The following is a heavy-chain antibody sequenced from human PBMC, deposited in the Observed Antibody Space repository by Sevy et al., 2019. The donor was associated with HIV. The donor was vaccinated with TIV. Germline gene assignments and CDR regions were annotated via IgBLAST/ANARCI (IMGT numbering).Heavy chain of an antibody. CDR2: IYSDETT. CDR1: GFSVNSNY. V-gene: IGHV3-66*01. D-gene: IGHD5-18*01. J-gene: IGHJ4*02. Sequence: GGSLRLSCAASGFSVNSNYMTWVRQAPGKGLEGVSVIYSDETTYHADSVKDRFTISRDNSKNMLYLQMSSLRAEDTAINYCARGKSGYGYALNYWGQRTLVTVSS. CDR3: ARGKSGYGYALNY.